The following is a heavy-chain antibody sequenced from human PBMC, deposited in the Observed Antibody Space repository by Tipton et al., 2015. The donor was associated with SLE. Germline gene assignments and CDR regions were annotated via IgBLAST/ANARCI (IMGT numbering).Heavy chain of an antibody. CDR3: VRVLDGLGLFVF. CDR2: IYSGGST. V-gene: IGHV3-53*05. J-gene: IGHJ4*02. D-gene: IGHD5-24*01. CDR1: GFTVSSNY. Sequence: SLRLSCAASGFTVSSNYMSWVRQAPGKGLEWVSVIYSGGSTYYADSVKGRFTIYRDNSKNTLYLQMNSLRAEDTAVYYCVRVLDGLGLFVFWGQGTLVTLPS.